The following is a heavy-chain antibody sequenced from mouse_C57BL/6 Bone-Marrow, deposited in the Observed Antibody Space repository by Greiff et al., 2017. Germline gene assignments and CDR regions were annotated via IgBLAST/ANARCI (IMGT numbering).Heavy chain of an antibody. CDR3: ARFVPYDFDY. V-gene: IGHV5-4*03. CDR1: GFTFSSYA. Sequence: EVKLVESGGGLVKPGGSLKLSCAASGFTFSSYAMSWVRQTPEKRLEWVATISDGGSYTYYPDNVKGRFTISRDNAKNNLYLQMSHLKSEDTAMYYCARFVPYDFDYWGQGTTLTVSS. J-gene: IGHJ2*01. D-gene: IGHD1-1*01. CDR2: ISDGGSYT.